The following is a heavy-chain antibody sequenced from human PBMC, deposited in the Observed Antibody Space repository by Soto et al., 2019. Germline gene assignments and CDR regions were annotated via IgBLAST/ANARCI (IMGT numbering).Heavy chain of an antibody. CDR2: IYYSGST. J-gene: IGHJ3*02. V-gene: IGHV4-59*08. Sequence: TLSLTCTVSGGSISSYYWSWIRQPPGKGMEWIGYIYYSGSTNYNPSLKSRVTISVDTSKNQFSLKLSSVTAADTAVYYCARLNVVPAELDAFDIWGQGTMVTVSS. D-gene: IGHD2-2*01. CDR3: ARLNVVPAELDAFDI. CDR1: GGSISSYY.